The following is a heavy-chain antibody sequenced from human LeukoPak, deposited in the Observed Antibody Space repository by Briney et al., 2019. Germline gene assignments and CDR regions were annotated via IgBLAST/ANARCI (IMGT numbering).Heavy chain of an antibody. CDR1: GYTFTDYY. CDR2: INPDNGGT. D-gene: IGHD5-12*01. V-gene: IGHV1-2*02. CDR3: ARDPSNSGYDYLYYFDY. J-gene: IGHJ4*02. Sequence: ASVKVSCKTSGYTFTDYYMHWVRQAPGQGPEWMGWINPDNGGTNYAQKFQGRVTMTRDMSISTAYMELSRLRSDDTAVYYCARDPSNSGYDYLYYFDYWGQGTLVTVSS.